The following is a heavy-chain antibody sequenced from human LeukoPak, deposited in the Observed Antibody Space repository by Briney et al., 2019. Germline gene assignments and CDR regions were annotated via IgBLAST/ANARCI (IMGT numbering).Heavy chain of an antibody. D-gene: IGHD6-13*01. CDR2: ISGSGGST. CDR1: GFTFSSYS. CDR3: AKGRGGSSWYAAYFDY. Sequence: GGSLRLSCAASGFTFSSYSMNWVRQAPGKGLEWVSAISGSGGSTYYADSVKGRFTISRDNSKNTLYLQMNSLRAEDTAVYYCAKGRGGSSWYAAYFDYWGQGTLVTVSS. J-gene: IGHJ4*02. V-gene: IGHV3-23*01.